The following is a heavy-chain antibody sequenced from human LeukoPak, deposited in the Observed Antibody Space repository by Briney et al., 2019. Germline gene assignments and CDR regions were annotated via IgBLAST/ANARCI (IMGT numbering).Heavy chain of an antibody. D-gene: IGHD4/OR15-4a*01. CDR2: IYSGGST. J-gene: IGHJ3*02. Sequence: QAGGSLRLSCAASGFTVSSNYMSWVRLPPGKGLEWVSVIYSGGSTYYAASVKGRFTISRDNSKNTLYLQMNSLRAEDTAVYYCARGAKLAFDIWGQGTMVTVSS. V-gene: IGHV3-53*03. CDR3: ARGAKLAFDI. CDR1: GFTVSSNY.